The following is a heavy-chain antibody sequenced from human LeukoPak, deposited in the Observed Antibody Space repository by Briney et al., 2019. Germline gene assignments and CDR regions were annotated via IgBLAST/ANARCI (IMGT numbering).Heavy chain of an antibody. J-gene: IGHJ4*02. V-gene: IGHV3-30*18. CDR1: GFTFSTYC. CDR2: ISYDGSNK. D-gene: IGHD3-10*01. CDR3: AKETIYGAGSYCDY. Sequence: GGSLRLSCAASGFTFSTYCMNWVRQAPGKGLEWVAVISYDGSNKHYADTVKGRFTISRDNSKNTLYLQMNSLRAEDTAVYYCAKETIYGAGSYCDYWGQGTLVTVSS.